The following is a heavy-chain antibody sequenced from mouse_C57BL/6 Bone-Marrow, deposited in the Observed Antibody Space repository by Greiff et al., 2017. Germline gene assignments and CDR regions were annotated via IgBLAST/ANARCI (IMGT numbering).Heavy chain of an antibody. D-gene: IGHD2-4*01. CDR1: GYSFTDYN. J-gene: IGHJ4*01. CDR3: ARVYDYDYAMDY. V-gene: IGHV1-39*01. Sequence: EVQLQESGPELVKPGASVKISCKASGYSFTDYNMNWVKQSTGKSLEWIGVINPNYGTTSYNQKFKGKATLTVDQSSSTAYMQLNSLTSEDSAVYDCARVYDYDYAMDYWGQGTSVTVSS. CDR2: INPNYGTT.